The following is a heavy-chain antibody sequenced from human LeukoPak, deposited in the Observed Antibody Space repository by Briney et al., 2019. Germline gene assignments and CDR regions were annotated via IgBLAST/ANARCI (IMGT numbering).Heavy chain of an antibody. CDR1: VYTFTNYA. J-gene: IGHJ4*02. D-gene: IGHD4-23*01. CDR3: ARSPGGNARTWLDY. Sequence: ASVKVSCKASVYTFTNYALHWVRQAPGQRLEWRGWTNGDTGTTVSSQDFDGRVTITIDTSANTAYMEMNSLRSEDTAVYYCARSPGGNARTWLDYWGQGTLVTVSS. CDR2: TNGDTGTT. V-gene: IGHV1-3*02.